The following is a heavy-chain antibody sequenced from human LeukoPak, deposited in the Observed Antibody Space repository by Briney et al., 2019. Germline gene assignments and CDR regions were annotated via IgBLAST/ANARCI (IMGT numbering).Heavy chain of an antibody. CDR2: ISDSGNST. Sequence: PGGSLRLSCAASGFTFSSYAMSWVRQAPGKGLEWVSAISDSGNSTYYADSVKGRFTVSRDNSKNTLYLRMNSLRAEDTAIYYCARVSRMTFDHWGQGILVTVSS. CDR1: GFTFSSYA. D-gene: IGHD2-21*02. CDR3: ARVSRMTFDH. V-gene: IGHV3-23*01. J-gene: IGHJ4*02.